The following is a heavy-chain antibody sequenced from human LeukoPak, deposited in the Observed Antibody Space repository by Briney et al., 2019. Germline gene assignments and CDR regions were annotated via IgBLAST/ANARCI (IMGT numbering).Heavy chain of an antibody. CDR3: ARAAYSSSYAAGY. D-gene: IGHD6-6*01. CDR1: GYTFTTYA. J-gene: IGHJ4*02. V-gene: IGHV1-69*13. Sequence: SVKVSCKASGYTFTTYAISWVRQAPGQGLEWMGGIIPIFGTANYAQKFQGRVTITADESTSTAYMELSSLRSEDTAVYYCARAAYSSSYAAGYWGQGTLVTVSS. CDR2: IIPIFGTA.